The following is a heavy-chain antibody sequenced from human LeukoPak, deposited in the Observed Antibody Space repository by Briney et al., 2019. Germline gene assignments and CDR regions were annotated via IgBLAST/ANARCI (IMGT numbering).Heavy chain of an antibody. D-gene: IGHD2-2*01. CDR2: ISGSGGST. J-gene: IGHJ4*02. V-gene: IGHV3-23*01. Sequence: GGSLRLSCAASGFTFSSYAMSWVRQAPGKGLEWVSAISGSGGSTYYADSVKGRFTISRDNSKNTLYLQMNSLTAEDTAVYYCASHLIVVVPAAMGIYYWGQGTLVTVSS. CDR1: GFTFSSYA. CDR3: ASHLIVVVPAAMGIYY.